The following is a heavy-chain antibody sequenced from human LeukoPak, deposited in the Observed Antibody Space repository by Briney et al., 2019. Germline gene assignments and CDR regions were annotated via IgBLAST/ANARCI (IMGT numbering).Heavy chain of an antibody. CDR3: AKGMSNAPDY. V-gene: IGHV3-23*01. Sequence: GGSLRLSCAASGFSFSTSAMTWVRQAPGKGLEWVSSISTNGGRTYYADSVKGRFTISRDNSKNTLYLQMNSLRAEDTAVYYCAKGMSNAPDYWGQGTLVTVSS. CDR2: ISTNGGRT. J-gene: IGHJ4*02. D-gene: IGHD4-11*01. CDR1: GFSFSTSA.